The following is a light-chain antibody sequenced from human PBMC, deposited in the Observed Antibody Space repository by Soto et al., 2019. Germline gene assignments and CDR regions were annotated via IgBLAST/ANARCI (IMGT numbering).Light chain of an antibody. CDR3: QQVKSYPRT. V-gene: IGKV1-9*01. J-gene: IGKJ4*01. CDR1: QAVPNN. Sequence: DIQMTQSPSTLSASVGDRVTITCRPSQAVPNNMAWYQQKPGKPPKLLIYEESTLHSGVPSRFSGRKSGTQFTLTIDSLQPEDFATYYCQQVKSYPRTFGGGTKVDNK. CDR2: EES.